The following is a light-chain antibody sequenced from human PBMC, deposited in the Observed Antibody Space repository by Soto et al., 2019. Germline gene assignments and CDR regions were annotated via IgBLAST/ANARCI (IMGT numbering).Light chain of an antibody. Sequence: QSALTQPRSVAGSPGQSVTISCTGTDSDIGRYDYVSWYQQHPGKAPKLLIYDVSQRPSGVPDRFSGSKSGNTASLTISGRETDDEADYFCCSYAGSYSVRVFGIGTKLTVL. CDR1: DSDIGRYDY. V-gene: IGLV2-11*01. CDR3: CSYAGSYSVRV. J-gene: IGLJ1*01. CDR2: DVS.